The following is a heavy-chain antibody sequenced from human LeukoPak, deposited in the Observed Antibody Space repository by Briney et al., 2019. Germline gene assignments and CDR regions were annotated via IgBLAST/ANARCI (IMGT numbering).Heavy chain of an antibody. V-gene: IGHV4-59*01. D-gene: IGHD5-12*01. J-gene: IGHJ2*01. Sequence: RPSETLSLTCTVSGGSISSYYWSWIRQPPGKGLEWIGYIYYSGSTNYNPSLKSRVTISVDTSKNQFSLKLSSVTAADTAVYYCARGDSGYDGTYDPYWYFDLWGRGTLVTVSS. CDR2: IYYSGST. CDR1: GGSISSYY. CDR3: ARGDSGYDGTYDPYWYFDL.